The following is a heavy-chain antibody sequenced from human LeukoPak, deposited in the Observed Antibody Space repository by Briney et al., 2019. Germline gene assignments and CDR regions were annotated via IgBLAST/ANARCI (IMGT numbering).Heavy chain of an antibody. J-gene: IGHJ4*02. V-gene: IGHV3-48*03. CDR2: ISSSGSTI. Sequence: GGSLRLSCAASGFTFSSYEMNWVRQAPGKGLEWVSYISSSGSTIYYADSVKGRFTISRDNAKNSLYLQMNSLRAEDTAVYYCAREAAMVTFDYWGQGTLVTVSS. CDR3: AREAAMVTFDY. CDR1: GFTFSSYE. D-gene: IGHD5-18*01.